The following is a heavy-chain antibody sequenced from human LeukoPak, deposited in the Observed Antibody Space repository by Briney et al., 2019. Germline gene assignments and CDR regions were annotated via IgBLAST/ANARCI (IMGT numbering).Heavy chain of an antibody. CDR1: GYSISSGYY. D-gene: IGHD3-22*01. J-gene: IGHJ3*02. CDR3: ARIDYYDSSGYYYADAFDI. V-gene: IGHV4-38-2*02. Sequence: SETLSLTCTVSGYSISSGYYWGWIRQPPGKGLEWIGSIYHSGSTYYNPSLKSRVTISVDTSKNQFSLKLSSVTAADTAVYYCARIDYYDSSGYYYADAFDIWGQGTMVTVSS. CDR2: IYHSGST.